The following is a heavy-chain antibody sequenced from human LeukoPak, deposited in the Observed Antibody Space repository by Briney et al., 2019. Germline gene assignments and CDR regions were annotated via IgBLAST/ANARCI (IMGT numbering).Heavy chain of an antibody. D-gene: IGHD3-22*01. J-gene: IGHJ4*02. V-gene: IGHV1-18*01. CDR1: GGTFSSYA. CDR2: ISAYNGNT. Sequence: ASVKVSCKASGGTFSSYAISWVRQAPGQGLEWMGWISAYNGNTNYAQKLQGRVTMTTDTSTSTAYMELRSLRSDDTAVYYCARSTYYYDSSGAPRAYYFDYRGQGTLVTVSS. CDR3: ARSTYYYDSSGAPRAYYFDY.